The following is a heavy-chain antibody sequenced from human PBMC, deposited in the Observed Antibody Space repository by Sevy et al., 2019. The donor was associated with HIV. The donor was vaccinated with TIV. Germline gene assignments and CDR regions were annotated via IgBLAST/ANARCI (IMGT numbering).Heavy chain of an antibody. J-gene: IGHJ3*02. V-gene: IGHV3-64*01. CDR3: ARGNRKPHPTYYYDSSGYAFDI. CDR1: GFTFSSYA. D-gene: IGHD3-22*01. Sequence: GGSLRLSCAASGFTFSSYAMHWVRQAPGKGLEYVSAISSNGGSTYYANSVKGRFTISRDNSKNTLYLQMGSLRAEDMAVYYCARGNRKPHPTYYYDSSGYAFDIWGQGTMVTVSS. CDR2: ISSNGGST.